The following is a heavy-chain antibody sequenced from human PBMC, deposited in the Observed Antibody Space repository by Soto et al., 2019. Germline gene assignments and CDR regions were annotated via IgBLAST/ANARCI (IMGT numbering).Heavy chain of an antibody. CDR2: IYHSGST. CDR3: DRERERYCSGGSCQQGWFDP. CDR1: GGSISSGGYS. Sequence: PSETLSLTCAVSGGSISSGGYSWSWIRQPPGKGLEWIGYIYHSGSTYYNPSLKSRVTISVDRSKNQFSLKLSSVTGADTGVYYCDRERERYCSGGSCQQGWFDPWGQGTLVTVSS. V-gene: IGHV4-30-2*01. J-gene: IGHJ5*02. D-gene: IGHD2-15*01.